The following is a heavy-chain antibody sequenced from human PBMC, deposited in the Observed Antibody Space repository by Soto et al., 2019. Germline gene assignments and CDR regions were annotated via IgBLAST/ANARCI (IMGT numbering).Heavy chain of an antibody. CDR1: EFTFSSYA. V-gene: IGHV3-23*01. CDR3: ARAYSISSDYFDY. D-gene: IGHD6-6*01. CDR2: ISGGGDTT. J-gene: IGHJ4*02. Sequence: EVQLLESGGGLVQPGGSLRLSCAASEFTFSSYAMGWVRQAPGKGLQWVSSISGGGDTTYDADSVKGRFTISRDNAKNSLYLQMNSLRAEDTAVYYCARAYSISSDYFDYWGQGTLVTVSP.